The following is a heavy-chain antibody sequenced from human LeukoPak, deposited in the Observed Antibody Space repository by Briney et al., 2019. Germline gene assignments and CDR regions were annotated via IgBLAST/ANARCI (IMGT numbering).Heavy chain of an antibody. Sequence: QTGGSLRLSCAASGFTFSSYWMSWVRQAPGKGLEWVANIKQDGSEKYYVDSVKGRFTIPRDNAKNSLYLQMNSLRAEDTAVYYCARRSGYDWGYYYYYMDVWGKGTTVTVSS. J-gene: IGHJ6*03. CDR3: ARRSGYDWGYYYYYMDV. CDR2: IKQDGSEK. CDR1: GFTFSSYW. V-gene: IGHV3-7*01. D-gene: IGHD5-12*01.